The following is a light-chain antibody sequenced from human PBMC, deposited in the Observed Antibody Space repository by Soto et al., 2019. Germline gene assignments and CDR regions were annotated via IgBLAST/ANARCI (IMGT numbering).Light chain of an antibody. Sequence: DIQMTQSPSSLSASVGDRVTITCRASQSISSYLNWYQQKPGKDPKLLIYAASSLQSGVPSRFSGSGSVKDFTLTISSLQPEDFATYYCQQSYSTPPYTFGQGTKLEIK. CDR1: QSISSY. CDR2: AAS. CDR3: QQSYSTPPYT. J-gene: IGKJ2*01. V-gene: IGKV1-39*01.